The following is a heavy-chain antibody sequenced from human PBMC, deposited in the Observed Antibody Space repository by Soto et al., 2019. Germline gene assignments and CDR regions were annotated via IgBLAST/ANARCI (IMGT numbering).Heavy chain of an antibody. CDR3: ARGIREVRGVEVMDV. V-gene: IGHV3-33*01. D-gene: IGHD3-10*01. Sequence: QVQLVESGGGVVQPGRSLRLSCAASGFTFSSYGMHWVRQAPGKGLEWVAVIWYDGSNKYYADSVKDRFTISRDNSKNTLYLQMNSLRAEDTAVYYCARGIREVRGVEVMDVWGQGTTVTVSS. CDR1: GFTFSSYG. CDR2: IWYDGSNK. J-gene: IGHJ6*02.